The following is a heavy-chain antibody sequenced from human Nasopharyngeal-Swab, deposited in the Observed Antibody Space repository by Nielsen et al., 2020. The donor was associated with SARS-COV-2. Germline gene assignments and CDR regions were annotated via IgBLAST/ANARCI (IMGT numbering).Heavy chain of an antibody. CDR1: GFTFSTYS. D-gene: IGHD3-16*02. CDR3: ARDRYLAR. CDR2: ISGSGTI. V-gene: IGHV3-48*01. J-gene: IGHJ4*02. Sequence: GESLKISCAASGFTFSTYSMNWVRQAPGKGLEWISYISGSGTIYCTDSVKGRFTISRDNAKNSLYLQMNSLRAEDTALYYCARDRYLARWGQGTLVTVSS.